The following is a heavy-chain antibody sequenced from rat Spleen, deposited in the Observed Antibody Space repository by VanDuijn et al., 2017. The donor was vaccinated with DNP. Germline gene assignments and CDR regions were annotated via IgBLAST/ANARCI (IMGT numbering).Heavy chain of an antibody. Sequence: EVQLVESGGDLVQPGRSMKLSCVASGFTFNNYWMTWIRQVPGKGLEWIASITNSGDNTYYLDYVRGRFTISRDNAKSTLYLQMNSLRSEDTATYYCTRGANWEGNWFAYWGQGTLVTVSS. CDR2: ITNSGDNT. J-gene: IGHJ3*01. CDR1: GFTFNNYW. V-gene: IGHV5-31*01. CDR3: TRGANWEGNWFAY. D-gene: IGHD5-1*01.